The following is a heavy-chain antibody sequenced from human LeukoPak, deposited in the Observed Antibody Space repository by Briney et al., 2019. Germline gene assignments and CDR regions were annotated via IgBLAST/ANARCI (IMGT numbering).Heavy chain of an antibody. CDR1: GHTFTSYG. V-gene: IGHV1-18*04. J-gene: IGHJ5*02. Sequence: ASVKVSCKASGHTFTSYGISWVRQAPGQGLEWMGWISAYNGNTNYAQKLQGRVTMTTDTSTSTAYMELRSLRSDDTAVYYCARDILTGYYTGNWFDPWGQGTLVTVSS. CDR3: ARDILTGYYTGNWFDP. CDR2: ISAYNGNT. D-gene: IGHD3-9*01.